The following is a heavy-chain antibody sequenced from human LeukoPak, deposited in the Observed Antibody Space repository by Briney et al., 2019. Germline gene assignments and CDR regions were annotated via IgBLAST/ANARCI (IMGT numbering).Heavy chain of an antibody. V-gene: IGHV4-31*03. D-gene: IGHD4-17*01. CDR2: IYYSGST. Sequence: PSETLSLTCTVSGGSISSGGYYWSWIRQHPGKGLEWIGYIYYSGSTYYNPSLKSRVTISVDTSKNQFSLKLSSVTAADTAVYYCARGDYGDADFAFDIWGQGTMVTVSS. CDR3: ARGDYGDADFAFDI. J-gene: IGHJ3*02. CDR1: GGSISSGGYY.